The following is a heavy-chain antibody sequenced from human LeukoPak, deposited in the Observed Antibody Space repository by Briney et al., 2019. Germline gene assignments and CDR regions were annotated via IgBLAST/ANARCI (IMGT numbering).Heavy chain of an antibody. J-gene: IGHJ4*02. Sequence: GASVKVSCKASGYTLTSYGISWVRQAPGQGLEWMGWISAYNGNTKYAQKLQGRVTMTTDTSTSTAYMELSRLRSDDTAVYYCASVVVGAVAESDYWGQGTLVTVSS. D-gene: IGHD6-19*01. V-gene: IGHV1-18*01. CDR2: ISAYNGNT. CDR1: GYTLTSYG. CDR3: ASVVVGAVAESDY.